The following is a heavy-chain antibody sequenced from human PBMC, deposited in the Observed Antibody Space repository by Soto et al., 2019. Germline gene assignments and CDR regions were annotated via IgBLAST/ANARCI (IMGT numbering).Heavy chain of an antibody. V-gene: IGHV3-30*18. J-gene: IGHJ6*03. CDR3: AKDTVMVRGEARSYYYYYMDV. Sequence: GGSLRLSCAASGFTFSSYGMHWVRQAPGKGLEWVAVISYDGSNKYYADSVKGRFTISRDNSKNTLYLQMNSLRAEDTAVYYCAKDTVMVRGEARSYYYYYMDVWGKGTTVTVSS. CDR2: ISYDGSNK. D-gene: IGHD3-10*01. CDR1: GFTFSSYG.